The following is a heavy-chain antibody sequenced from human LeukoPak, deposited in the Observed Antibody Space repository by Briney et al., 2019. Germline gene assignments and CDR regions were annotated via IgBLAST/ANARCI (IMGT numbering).Heavy chain of an antibody. CDR1: GITFSTYA. J-gene: IGHJ4*02. V-gene: IGHV3-23*01. D-gene: IGHD3-16*02. CDR2: ISGSAAST. Sequence: GGSLRLSCAASGITFSTYAMNWVRQAPGKGLEWVSVISGSAASTSYADSVKGRFTISRDNSKNTLYLQMNSLRVEDTAVYYCASTPFYDYVWGSYRYRGLFDNWGQGTLVSVSS. CDR3: ASTPFYDYVWGSYRYRGLFDN.